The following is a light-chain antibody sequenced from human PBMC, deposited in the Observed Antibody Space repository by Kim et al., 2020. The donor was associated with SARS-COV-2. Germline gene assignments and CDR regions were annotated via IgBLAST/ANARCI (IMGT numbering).Light chain of an antibody. V-gene: IGKV3-15*01. CDR1: ENVAAK. CDR2: DAS. Sequence: SPGERVTLSCRASENVAAKLAWCQQKPGQAPRLLIYDASTRATDIPSRFSGSGSGTDFTLTISSLQSEDFAIYYCKQYSQWPPWTFGQGTKVDIK. J-gene: IGKJ1*01. CDR3: KQYSQWPPWT.